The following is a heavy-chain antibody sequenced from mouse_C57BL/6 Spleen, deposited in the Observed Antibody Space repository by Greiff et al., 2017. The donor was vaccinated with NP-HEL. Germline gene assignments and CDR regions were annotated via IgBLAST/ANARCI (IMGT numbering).Heavy chain of an antibody. V-gene: IGHV1-69*01. CDR2: IDPSDSYT. CDR3: ARGTTVVATLPDY. D-gene: IGHD1-1*01. Sequence: QVQLKQPGAELVMPGASVKLSCKASGYTFTSYWMHWVKQRPGQGLEWIGEIDPSDSYTNYNQKFKGKSTLTVDKSSSTAYMQLSSLTSEDSAVYYCARGTTVVATLPDYWGQGTTLTVSS. J-gene: IGHJ2*01. CDR1: GYTFTSYW.